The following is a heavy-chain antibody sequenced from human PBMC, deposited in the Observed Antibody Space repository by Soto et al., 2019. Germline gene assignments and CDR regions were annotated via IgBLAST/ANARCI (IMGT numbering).Heavy chain of an antibody. CDR3: AKVSRKGSAIDFDY. D-gene: IGHD3-10*01. Sequence: QVQLVQSGAELKKPGASVKVSCKASGYTFSNYDMNWVRQATGQGPEWIGWLNPNNGDTGDAQKFQRRVTLTTDISTTTAYMELTSPRSEDTAIYYCAKVSRKGSAIDFDYWGQGTLITVSS. V-gene: IGHV1-8*01. J-gene: IGHJ4*02. CDR2: LNPNNGDT. CDR1: GYTFSNYD.